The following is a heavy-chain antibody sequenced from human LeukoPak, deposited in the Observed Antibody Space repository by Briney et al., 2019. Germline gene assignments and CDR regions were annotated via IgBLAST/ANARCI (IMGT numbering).Heavy chain of an antibody. D-gene: IGHD3-22*01. J-gene: IGHJ4*02. CDR1: GGSISSGSYY. CDR2: IYTSGCT. CDR3: ARGKRYYYDSSGYYLAPHFDY. V-gene: IGHV4-61*02. Sequence: SETLSLTCTVSGGSISSGSYYWSWIRQPAGKGLEWIGRIYTSGCTNYNPSLKSRVTISVDTSKNQFSLKLSSVTAADTAVYYCARGKRYYYDSSGYYLAPHFDYWGQGTLVTVSS.